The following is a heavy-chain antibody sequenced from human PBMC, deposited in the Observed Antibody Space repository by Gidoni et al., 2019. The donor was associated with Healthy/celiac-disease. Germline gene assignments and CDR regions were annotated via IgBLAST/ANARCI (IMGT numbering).Heavy chain of an antibody. Sequence: EVQLVESGGGLVKPGRSLRLSCTASGFTFGAYAMSWFRQAPGKGLEWVGFIRSKAYGGTTEYAASVKGRFTISRDDSKSIAYLQMNSLKTEDTAVYYCTRDCYRECGYLYYFDYWGQGTLSPSPQ. V-gene: IGHV3-49*05. CDR1: GFTFGAYA. J-gene: IGHJ4*02. D-gene: IGHD5-12*01. CDR3: TRDCYRECGYLYYFDY. CDR2: IRSKAYGGTT.